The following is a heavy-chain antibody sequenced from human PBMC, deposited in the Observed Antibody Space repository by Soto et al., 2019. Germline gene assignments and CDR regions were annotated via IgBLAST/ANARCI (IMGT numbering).Heavy chain of an antibody. Sequence: QVQLQESGPGLVKPSETLSLTCTVPSGSIRTSYWTWIRQFPGKRLEWIAHNHNSDNTNSNPSLNSRVTISMDTSKNQISLRLTSVTAADTAMYYCARLQYTVVTPIDMWGQGTMVTVSS. CDR2: NHNSDNT. CDR1: SGSIRTSY. J-gene: IGHJ3*02. V-gene: IGHV4-59*01. CDR3: ARLQYTVVTPIDM. D-gene: IGHD2-21*02.